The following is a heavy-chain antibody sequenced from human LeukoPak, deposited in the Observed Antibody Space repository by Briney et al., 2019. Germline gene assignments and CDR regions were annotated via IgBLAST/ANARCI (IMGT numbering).Heavy chain of an antibody. CDR2: INAGNGNT. J-gene: IGHJ4*02. D-gene: IGHD3-10*01. Sequence: ASVKVSCKASGYTFTNYDINWVRQAPGQRLEWMGWINAGNGNTKFSQKFQGRVTITRDTSASTGYMELSSLRSEDTAVYYCAFRGVSDDFDSWGQGTLVTVSS. CDR3: AFRGVSDDFDS. V-gene: IGHV1-3*01. CDR1: GYTFTNYD.